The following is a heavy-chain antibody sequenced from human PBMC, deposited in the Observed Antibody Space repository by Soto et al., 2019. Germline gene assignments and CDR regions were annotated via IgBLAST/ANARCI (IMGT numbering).Heavy chain of an antibody. Sequence: SQTLSLTCAISGDSVSSNSAAWNWIRQSPSRGLEWLGRTYYRSKWYNDYAVSVKSRITINPDTSKNQFSLQLNSVTPEDTAVYYCAREVAAAGRYYYYGMDVWGQGTTVTVSS. D-gene: IGHD6-13*01. CDR1: GDSVSSNSAA. CDR3: AREVAAAGRYYYYGMDV. J-gene: IGHJ6*02. V-gene: IGHV6-1*01. CDR2: TYYRSKWYN.